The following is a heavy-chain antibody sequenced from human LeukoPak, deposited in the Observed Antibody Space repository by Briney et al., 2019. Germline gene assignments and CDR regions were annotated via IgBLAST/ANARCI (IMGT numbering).Heavy chain of an antibody. D-gene: IGHD1-26*01. CDR2: VNESGGT. J-gene: IGHJ5*02. CDR3: ARGQGATVPQVGKNWFDP. Sequence: SETLSLTCAVYIDSFSNYHWNWIRRTPAKGMEWIGEVNESGGTNISPSLRSRVILSVDTSKNQFSLKLISVTVADTAIYYCARGQGATVPQVGKNWFDPWGQGTRVTVSS. V-gene: IGHV4-34*01. CDR1: IDSFSNYH.